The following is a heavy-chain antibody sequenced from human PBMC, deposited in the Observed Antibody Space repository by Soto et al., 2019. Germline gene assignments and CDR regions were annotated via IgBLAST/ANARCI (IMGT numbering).Heavy chain of an antibody. CDR1: GYTLTELS. V-gene: IGHV1-24*01. Sequence: ASVKVSCKVSGYTLTELSMHWVRQAPGKGLEWMGGFDPEDGETIYAQKFQGRVTMTEDTSTDTAYMELSSLRSEDTAVYYCVTVGYSSGWAATSFDYWGQGTLVTVSS. CDR2: FDPEDGET. J-gene: IGHJ4*02. D-gene: IGHD6-19*01. CDR3: VTVGYSSGWAATSFDY.